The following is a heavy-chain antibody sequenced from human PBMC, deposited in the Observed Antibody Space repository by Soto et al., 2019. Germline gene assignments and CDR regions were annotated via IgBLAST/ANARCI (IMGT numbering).Heavy chain of an antibody. CDR3: ARRLGYCSGGSCEDDFRDI. D-gene: IGHD2-15*01. V-gene: IGHV1-69*12. CDR2: IIPIFGTA. CDR1: GGTFSSYA. J-gene: IGHJ3*02. Sequence: QVQXVQSGXEVKKPGSSVKVSCKASGGTFSSYAISWVRQAPGQGLEWMGGIIPIFGTANYAQKFQGRVTITADESTSTAYMELRSMRSEDTALYYCARRLGYCSGGSCEDDFRDIWGQGTMVTVSS.